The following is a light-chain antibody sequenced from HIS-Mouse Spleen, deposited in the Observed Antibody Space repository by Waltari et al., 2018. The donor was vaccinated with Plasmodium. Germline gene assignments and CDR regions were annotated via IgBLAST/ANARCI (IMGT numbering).Light chain of an antibody. CDR3: QQYNSYSGT. Sequence: DIQMTQSPSTLSASVGNRVTIPCRASQSISSWLAWYKQKPGKAPKLLIYKASSLESGVPSRFSGSGSGTEFTLTISSLQPDDFATYYCQQYNSYSGTFGGGTKVEIK. J-gene: IGKJ4*01. CDR2: KAS. V-gene: IGKV1-5*03. CDR1: QSISSW.